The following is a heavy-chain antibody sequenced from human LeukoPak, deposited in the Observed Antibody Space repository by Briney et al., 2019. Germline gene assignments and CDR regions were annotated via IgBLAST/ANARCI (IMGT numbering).Heavy chain of an antibody. V-gene: IGHV4-4*07. CDR3: ARGGSRYYYMDV. D-gene: IGHD2-2*01. Sequence: PSETLSLTCTVSGGSFSSYYWSWIRQLAGKGLEWIGRVYTSGSTNYNPSLKSRVTMSMDTSKNQFSLKVSSVTAADTAVYYCARGGSRYYYMDVWGKGTTVTVSS. J-gene: IGHJ6*03. CDR2: VYTSGST. CDR1: GGSFSSYY.